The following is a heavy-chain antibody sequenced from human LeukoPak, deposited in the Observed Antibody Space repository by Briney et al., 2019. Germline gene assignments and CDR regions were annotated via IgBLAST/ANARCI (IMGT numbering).Heavy chain of an antibody. D-gene: IGHD3-22*01. CDR2: ISAYNGNT. Sequence: VASVKVSCKASGYTFTSYGISWVRQAPGQGLEWMGWISAYNGNTNYAQKLQGRVTMTTDTSTSTAYMELRSLRSDDTAVYYCARDRGDTMIVAVIPLDYWGQGTLVTVSS. CDR1: GYTFTSYG. V-gene: IGHV1-18*01. J-gene: IGHJ4*02. CDR3: ARDRGDTMIVAVIPLDY.